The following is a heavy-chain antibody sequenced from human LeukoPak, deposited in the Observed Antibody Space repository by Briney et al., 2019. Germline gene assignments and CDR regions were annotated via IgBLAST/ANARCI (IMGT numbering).Heavy chain of an antibody. V-gene: IGHV3-23*01. CDR1: GFTFSNYA. CDR3: ARDRTRSVGSGLGRALMLVY. J-gene: IGHJ4*02. Sequence: PGGSLRLSCAASGFTFSNYAMNWVRQAPGKGLEWVSVISGSGGSTYYADSVKGRFTISRDNSKNTLYLQMNSLRSEDTAVYFCARDRTRSVGSGLGRALMLVYWGQGTLVTVSS. CDR2: ISGSGGST. D-gene: IGHD6-6*01.